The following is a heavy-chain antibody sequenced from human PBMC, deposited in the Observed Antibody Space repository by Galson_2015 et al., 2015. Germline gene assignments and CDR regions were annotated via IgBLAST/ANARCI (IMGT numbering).Heavy chain of an antibody. V-gene: IGHV4-39*01. D-gene: IGHD3-10*01. Sequence: NPSLKSRVTISVDTSKNQFSLKLSSVTAADTAVYYCARASYDGSGSYYNPRYYYYMDVWGKGTTVTVSS. J-gene: IGHJ6*03. CDR3: ARASYDGSGSYYNPRYYYYMDV.